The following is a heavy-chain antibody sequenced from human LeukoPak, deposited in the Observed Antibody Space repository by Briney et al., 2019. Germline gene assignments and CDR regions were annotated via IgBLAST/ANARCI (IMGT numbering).Heavy chain of an antibody. Sequence: SETLSLTCTVSGGSISSHYWSWVRQPAGKGLEWIGYISYSGSTYYNPSLKTRLTISVDTSKNQFSLKLDSVAAADTAFYYCARADMATVFDFWGRGTLVTVSS. CDR2: ISYSGST. CDR1: GGSISSHY. J-gene: IGHJ4*02. V-gene: IGHV4-59*06. D-gene: IGHD5-24*01. CDR3: ARADMATVFDF.